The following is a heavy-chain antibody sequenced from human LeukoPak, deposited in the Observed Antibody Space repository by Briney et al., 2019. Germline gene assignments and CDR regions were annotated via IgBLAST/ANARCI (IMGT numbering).Heavy chain of an antibody. CDR1: GGSFSGYY. D-gene: IGHD2-2*01. V-gene: IGHV4-34*01. J-gene: IGHJ3*02. CDR3: ARVPIVVVPAAIVNAFDI. Sequence: SETLSLTCAVYGGSFSGYYWSWIRQPPGKGLEWIGEINHSGSTNYNPSLKSRATISVDTSKNQFSLKLSSVTAADTAVYYCARVPIVVVPAAIVNAFDIWGQGTMVTVSS. CDR2: INHSGST.